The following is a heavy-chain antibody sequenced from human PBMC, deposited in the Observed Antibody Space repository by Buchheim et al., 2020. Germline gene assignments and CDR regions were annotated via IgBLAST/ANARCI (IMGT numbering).Heavy chain of an antibody. CDR1: GFTFSSYA. V-gene: IGHV3-23*01. D-gene: IGHD3-3*01. J-gene: IGHJ5*02. Sequence: ELQLLESGGGLVQPGGSLRLSCAASGFTFSSYAMSWVRQAPGKGLEWVSAISGSGGSTYYADSVKGRFTISRDNSKNTLYLQMNSLRAEDTAVYYCASTYYDFWSGYYGWFDPWGQGTL. CDR3: ASTYYDFWSGYYGWFDP. CDR2: ISGSGGST.